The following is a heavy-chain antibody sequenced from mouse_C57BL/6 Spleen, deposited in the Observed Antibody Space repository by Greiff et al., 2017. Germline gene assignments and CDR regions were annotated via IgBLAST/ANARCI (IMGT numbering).Heavy chain of an antibody. J-gene: IGHJ4*01. CDR2: IYPGSGST. Sequence: VQLQQPGAELVKPGASVKMSCKASGYTFTSYWITWVKQRPGQGLEWIGDIYPGSGSTNYNEKFKSKATLTVDTSSSTAYMQLSSLTSEDSAVYYCARLGFYGSSYYYAMDYWGQGTSVTVSS. V-gene: IGHV1-55*01. D-gene: IGHD1-1*01. CDR1: GYTFTSYW. CDR3: ARLGFYGSSYYYAMDY.